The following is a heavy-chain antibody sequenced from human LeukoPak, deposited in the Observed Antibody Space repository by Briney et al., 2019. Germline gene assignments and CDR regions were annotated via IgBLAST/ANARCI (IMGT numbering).Heavy chain of an antibody. D-gene: IGHD5-24*01. CDR3: ARSRDVFNLLDY. V-gene: IGHV3-64*01. CDR2: ITSDGGST. Sequence: PGRSLRLSCAASGFTFSAYVMNWVRQAPGKGLEHVSSITSDGGSTYYASSVKGRFTVSRDNSKNTLYLQMGSLRVEDMAVYYCARSRDVFNLLDYWGQGTLVTVSS. CDR1: GFTFSAYV. J-gene: IGHJ4*02.